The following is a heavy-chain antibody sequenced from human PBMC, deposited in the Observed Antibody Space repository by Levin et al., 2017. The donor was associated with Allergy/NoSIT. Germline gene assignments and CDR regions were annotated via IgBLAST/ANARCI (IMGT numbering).Heavy chain of an antibody. J-gene: IGHJ6*03. CDR1: GYSFTSYW. CDR2: IYPGDSDT. Sequence: GGSLRLSCQGSGYSFTSYWIGWVRQMPGKGLEWMGIIYPGDSDTRYSPSFQGQVTISADKSISTAYLQWSSLKASDTAIYYCARRGTRDYDYYMDVWGKGTTLTVSS. CDR3: ARRGTRDYDYYMDV. V-gene: IGHV5-51*01. D-gene: IGHD1-1*01.